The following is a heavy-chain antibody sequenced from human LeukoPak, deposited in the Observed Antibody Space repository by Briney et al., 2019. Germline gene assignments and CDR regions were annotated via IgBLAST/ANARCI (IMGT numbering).Heavy chain of an antibody. CDR2: IYYSGRT. J-gene: IGHJ3*02. CDR3: ARDLPRYCGGDCYMGAFDS. CDR1: GGSISSHY. Sequence: SETLSLTCTVSGGSISSHYWRCIRQPPGKGLEWIGSIYYSGRTNYNPSLKMRVTISVDTSKIQFSLKLSAVTAADTAVYYCARDLPRYCGGDCYMGAFDSWGQGTMVTVAS. D-gene: IGHD2-21*02. V-gene: IGHV4-59*11.